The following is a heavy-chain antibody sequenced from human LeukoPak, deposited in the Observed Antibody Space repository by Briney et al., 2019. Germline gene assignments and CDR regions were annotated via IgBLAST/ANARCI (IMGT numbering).Heavy chain of an antibody. J-gene: IGHJ6*02. CDR1: GFIFSKYA. Sequence: GGSLRLSCAASGFIFSKYAMSWVRQAPGKGLEWVSLISESGTSTNYADSVEGRFIISRDNSKSTLYLQINSLRADDTALYYCARQPVGGRRYYYYGMDVWGQGTTVTVSS. D-gene: IGHD3-10*01. CDR2: ISESGTST. V-gene: IGHV3-23*01. CDR3: ARQPVGGRRYYYYGMDV.